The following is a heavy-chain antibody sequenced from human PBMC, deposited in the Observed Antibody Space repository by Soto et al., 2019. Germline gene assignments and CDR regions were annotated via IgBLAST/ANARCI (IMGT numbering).Heavy chain of an antibody. CDR1: GFTFGDYA. CDR2: IRNKAYGGAT. J-gene: IGHJ6*02. CDR3: TRDLASYYYYGMDV. V-gene: IGHV3-49*04. Sequence: GGSLRLSCTASGFTFGDYAMSWVRQAPGKGLEWVGFIRNKAYGGATEYAASVKGRFTISRDDSNSIAYLQVNNLKTEDTAVYYCTRDLASYYYYGMDVWGQGTTVTVSS.